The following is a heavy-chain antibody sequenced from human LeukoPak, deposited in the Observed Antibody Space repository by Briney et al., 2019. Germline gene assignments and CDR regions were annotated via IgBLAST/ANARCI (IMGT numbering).Heavy chain of an antibody. V-gene: IGHV3-74*01. CDR3: ARDPSSSDAWVDY. CDR2: INSDGSST. CDR1: GFTFSRYW. D-gene: IGHD6-6*01. J-gene: IGHJ4*02. Sequence: GGSLRLSCAASGFTFSRYWMHWVRQAPGKGLVWVSRINSDGSSTNYADSVKGRFTISRDNAKNTLYLQMNSLRAEDTAVYYCARDPSSSDAWVDYWGQGTLVTVSS.